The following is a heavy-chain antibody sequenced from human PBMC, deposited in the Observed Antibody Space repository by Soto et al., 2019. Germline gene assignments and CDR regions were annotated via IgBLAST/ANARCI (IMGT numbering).Heavy chain of an antibody. CDR1: GFDFSSYA. D-gene: IGHD2-2*01. V-gene: IGHV3-23*01. Sequence: PGGSLRLSCAASGFDFSSYAMSWVRQAPGKGLECISLISSTGVPTLYAESVKGRFSVSRDNSKDTLFLEMNNLGVDDTAMYYCAKSFCSSSSCFFLWVDPWGPGTLVTVSS. J-gene: IGHJ5*02. CDR2: ISSTGVPT. CDR3: AKSFCSSSSCFFLWVDP.